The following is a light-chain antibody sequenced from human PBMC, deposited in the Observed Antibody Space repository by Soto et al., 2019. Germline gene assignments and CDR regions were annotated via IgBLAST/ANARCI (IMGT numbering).Light chain of an antibody. V-gene: IGKV3-15*01. CDR2: GAS. CDR3: LQDFNYPLT. Sequence: EIVMTQSPATLSLSPGEIANLSCSASQSISSNLAWYQQKVGQAPRLLIYGASTRATGIPARFSGSGSGTEFTLTISSLQPEDFATYYCLQDFNYPLTFGGGTKVDIK. CDR1: QSISSN. J-gene: IGKJ4*01.